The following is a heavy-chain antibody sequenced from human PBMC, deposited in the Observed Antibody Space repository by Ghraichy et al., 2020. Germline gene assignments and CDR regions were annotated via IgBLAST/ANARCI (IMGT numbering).Heavy chain of an antibody. J-gene: IGHJ4*02. CDR2: ISGSGGSK. D-gene: IGHD5-18*01. CDR3: AKDPTDTAMVPHPNGDY. Sequence: GGSLRLSCAASGFTFSSYAMSWVRQAPGKGLEWVSAISGSGGSKYYADSVKGRFTISRDNSKNTLYLQMNSLRAEDTAVYYCAKDPTDTAMVPHPNGDYWGQGTLVTVSS. CDR1: GFTFSSYA. V-gene: IGHV3-23*01.